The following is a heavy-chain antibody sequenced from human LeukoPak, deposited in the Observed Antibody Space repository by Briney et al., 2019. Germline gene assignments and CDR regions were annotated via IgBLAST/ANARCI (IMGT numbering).Heavy chain of an antibody. Sequence: PSETLSLTCTVSGGSISNNNYYWGWIRQPPGKGLEWIGSMYYSGSTYYNPSLKSRVTISVDTSKNHFSLKLNSVTAADTAVYYCARRLKTAVAEYYFDYWGQGTLVTVSS. J-gene: IGHJ4*02. V-gene: IGHV4-39*02. CDR2: MYYSGST. CDR3: ARRLKTAVAEYYFDY. CDR1: GGSISNNNYY. D-gene: IGHD6-19*01.